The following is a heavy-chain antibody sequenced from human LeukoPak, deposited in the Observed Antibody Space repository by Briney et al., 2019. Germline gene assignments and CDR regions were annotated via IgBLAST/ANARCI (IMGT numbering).Heavy chain of an antibody. V-gene: IGHV4-39*01. J-gene: IGHJ4*02. Sequence: SETLSLTCTVSGDSISSSGYYWGWIRQPPGKGLEWIGSIYYSGSTYYHPSLKSRVTISVDTSKNQFSLKLSSVTAADTAMYYWARRASTVVTFNDYWGQGTLVTVSS. CDR2: IYYSGST. D-gene: IGHD4-23*01. CDR1: GDSISSSGYY. CDR3: ARRASTVVTFNDY.